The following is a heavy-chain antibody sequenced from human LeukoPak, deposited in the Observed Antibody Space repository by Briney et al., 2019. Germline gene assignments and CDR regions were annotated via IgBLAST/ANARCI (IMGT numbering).Heavy chain of an antibody. V-gene: IGHV4-38-2*02. CDR3: ARDRRDLAAAGLDY. Sequence: SETLSLTCTVSGYSISSGYYWGWIRQPPGKGLEWIGSIYHSGSTYYNPSLESRVTISVDTSKNQFSLKLSSVTAADTAVYYCARDRRDLAAAGLDYWGQGTLVTVSS. J-gene: IGHJ4*02. CDR1: GYSISSGYY. CDR2: IYHSGST. D-gene: IGHD6-13*01.